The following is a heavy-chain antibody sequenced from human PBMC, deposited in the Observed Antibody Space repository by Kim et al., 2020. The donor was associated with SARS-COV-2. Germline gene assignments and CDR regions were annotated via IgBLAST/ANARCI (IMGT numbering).Heavy chain of an antibody. CDR1: GGSISSSSYY. CDR3: ARHERMGWELGLLDY. CDR2: IYYSGST. J-gene: IGHJ4*02. Sequence: SETLSLTCTVSGGSISSSSYYWGWIRQPPGKGLEWIGSIYYSGSTYYNPSLKSRVTISVDTSKNQFSLKLSSVTAADTAVYYCARHERMGWELGLLDYWGQGTLVTVSS. V-gene: IGHV4-39*01. D-gene: IGHD1-26*01.